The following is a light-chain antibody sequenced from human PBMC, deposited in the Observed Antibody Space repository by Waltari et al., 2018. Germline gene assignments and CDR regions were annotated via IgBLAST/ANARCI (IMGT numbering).Light chain of an antibody. V-gene: IGLV4-69*01. J-gene: IGLJ3*02. Sequence: QLVLTQSPPASASLGASVKPPCPLSSGPSSNVPAWLHQRPEKGPRYLMRVNSDGSHTKGDEIPVRFSGSSSGAERYLTISSLQSEDEADYFCQTGGHGTWVFGGGTKLTVL. CDR1: SGPSSNV. CDR3: QTGGHGTWV. CDR2: VNSDGSH.